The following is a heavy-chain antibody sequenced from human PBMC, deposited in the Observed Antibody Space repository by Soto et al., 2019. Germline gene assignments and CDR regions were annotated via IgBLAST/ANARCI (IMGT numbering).Heavy chain of an antibody. V-gene: IGHV1-69*12. CDR2: IIPIFGTA. CDR3: ARGNHRWLQLWYFDL. CDR1: GGTFSSYT. Sequence: QVQLVQSGAEVKKPGSSVTVSCKASGGTFSSYTISWVRQAPGQGLEWMGGIIPIFGTANYAQKFQGRVTIXXDXSXXNASMELSSLRSEDTAVYYCARGNHRWLQLWYFDLWGRGTLVTVSS. D-gene: IGHD5-12*01. J-gene: IGHJ2*01.